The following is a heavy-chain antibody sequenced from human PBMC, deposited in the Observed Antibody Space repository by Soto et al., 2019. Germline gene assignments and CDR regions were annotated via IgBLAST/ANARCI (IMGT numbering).Heavy chain of an antibody. Sequence: ETLSLTCTVSGGSISSYYWSWIRQPPGKGLEWIGYIYYSGSTNYNPSLKSRVTISVDTSKNQFSLKLSSVTAADTAVYYCARHANGDPDAFDIWGQGTMVTVSS. J-gene: IGHJ3*02. CDR2: IYYSGST. V-gene: IGHV4-59*08. D-gene: IGHD4-17*01. CDR3: ARHANGDPDAFDI. CDR1: GGSISSYY.